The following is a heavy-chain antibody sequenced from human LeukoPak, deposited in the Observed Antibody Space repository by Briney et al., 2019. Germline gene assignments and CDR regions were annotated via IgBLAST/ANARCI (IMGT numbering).Heavy chain of an antibody. D-gene: IGHD2/OR15-2a*01. J-gene: IGHJ3*02. V-gene: IGHV3-66*01. CDR1: GFTVSSNY. Sequence: PGGSLRLSCAASGFTVSSNYRSWVRQAPGKGLEWVSVIYSGGSTYYADSVKGRFTISRDNSKNTLYLQMNSLRAEDTAVYYCASSNIGAFDIWGQGTMVTVSS. CDR3: ASSNIGAFDI. CDR2: IYSGGST.